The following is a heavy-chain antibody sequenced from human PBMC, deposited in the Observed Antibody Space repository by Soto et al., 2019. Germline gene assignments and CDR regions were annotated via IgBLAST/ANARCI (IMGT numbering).Heavy chain of an antibody. CDR2: ISSSGSTI. Sequence: GGSLRLSCAASGFTFSDYYMSWIRQAPGKGLEWVSYISSSGSTIYYADSVKGRFTISRDNAKNSLYLQMNSLRAEDTAVYYCARDYRGCSGGSCYFRTHDAFDIWGQGTMVTVSS. V-gene: IGHV3-11*01. J-gene: IGHJ3*02. CDR1: GFTFSDYY. D-gene: IGHD2-15*01. CDR3: ARDYRGCSGGSCYFRTHDAFDI.